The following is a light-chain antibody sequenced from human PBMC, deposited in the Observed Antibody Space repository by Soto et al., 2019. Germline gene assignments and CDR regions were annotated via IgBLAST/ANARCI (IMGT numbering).Light chain of an antibody. CDR2: GAS. CDR3: HQCATSPPWT. J-gene: IGKJ1*01. Sequence: DIVLTQSPGTLSLSPGERATLSCRASQSFSSNFLAWYQQKPGQAPRLLIYGASSRATGIPDRFNGSGSGTDFTLPISRLEPEDFAVDYCHQCATSPPWTFGQGTKVEIK. CDR1: QSFSSNF. V-gene: IGKV3-20*01.